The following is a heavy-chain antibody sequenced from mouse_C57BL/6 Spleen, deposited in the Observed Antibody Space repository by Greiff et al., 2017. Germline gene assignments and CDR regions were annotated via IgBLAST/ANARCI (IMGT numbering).Heavy chain of an antibody. J-gene: IGHJ4*01. V-gene: IGHV3-1*01. CDR2: IRYSGST. Sequence: EVKLMESGPGMVKPSQSLSLSCTVTGYSITSGYDWHWIRHFPGNKLEWMGYIRYSGSTNYNPSLKSRISITHDTSTTPFFLKLNSVTTEDTATDYCARSYGSSLHMDYWGQGTSVTVSS. D-gene: IGHD1-1*01. CDR1: GYSITSGYD. CDR3: ARSYGSSLHMDY.